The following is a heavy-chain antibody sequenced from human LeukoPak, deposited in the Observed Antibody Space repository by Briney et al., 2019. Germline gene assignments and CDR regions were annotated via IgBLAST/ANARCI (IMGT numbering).Heavy chain of an antibody. V-gene: IGHV4-61*05. CDR1: GGSISSSSYY. J-gene: IGHJ6*03. D-gene: IGHD3-10*01. CDR2: IYYSGST. Sequence: PSETLSLTCTVSGGSISSSSYYWGWIRQPPGKGLEWIGYIYYSGSTNYNPSLKSRVTISVDTSKNQFSLKLSSVTAADTAVYYCARSVGNSGILGYYYYYMDVWGKGTTVTISS. CDR3: ARSVGNSGILGYYYYYMDV.